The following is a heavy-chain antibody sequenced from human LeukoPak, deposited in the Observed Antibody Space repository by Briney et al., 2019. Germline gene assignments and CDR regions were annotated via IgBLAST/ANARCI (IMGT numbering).Heavy chain of an antibody. CDR1: GFTLDDYA. D-gene: IGHD2/OR15-2a*01. V-gene: IGHV3-9*01. J-gene: IGHJ4*02. CDR3: AKDISVGNTPYYFDY. Sequence: GGSLRLSCAASGFTLDDYAMHWVRQAPGKGLEWVSGISWNGVIIGYADSVKGRFTISRDNAKNSLYLQMNSLRAEDTALYYCAKDISVGNTPYYFDYWGQGTLVTVSS. CDR2: ISWNGVII.